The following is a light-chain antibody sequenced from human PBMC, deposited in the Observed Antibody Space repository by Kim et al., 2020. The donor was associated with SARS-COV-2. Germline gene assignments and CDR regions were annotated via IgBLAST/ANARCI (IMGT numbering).Light chain of an antibody. J-gene: IGKJ1*01. Sequence: SVSPGERATLSCRASQSISSNLAWYQQKPGQAPRLLIYGASTRATDIPARFSGSGSGTEFTLTISSLQSEDFAVYYCQQYSSWRTFGQGTKVDIK. V-gene: IGKV3-15*01. CDR2: GAS. CDR1: QSISSN. CDR3: QQYSSWRT.